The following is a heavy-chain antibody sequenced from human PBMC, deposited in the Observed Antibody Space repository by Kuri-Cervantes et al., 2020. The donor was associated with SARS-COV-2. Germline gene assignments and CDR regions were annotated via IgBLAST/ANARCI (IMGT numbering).Heavy chain of an antibody. V-gene: IGHV1-69*13. CDR3: ARSNWATHYYYYYYMDV. D-gene: IGHD1-1*01. CDR1: GSTFSSYA. J-gene: IGHJ6*03. CDR2: IIPIFGTA. Sequence: SVKVSCKASGSTFSSYAISWVRQAPGQGLEWMGGIIPIFGTANYAQKFQGRVTITADESTSTAYMELSSLRSEDTAVYYCARSNWATHYYYYYYMDVWGKGTTVTVSS.